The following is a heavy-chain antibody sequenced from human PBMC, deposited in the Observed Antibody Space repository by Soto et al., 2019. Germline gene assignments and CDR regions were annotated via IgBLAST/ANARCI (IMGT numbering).Heavy chain of an antibody. CDR2: ISYDGSNK. V-gene: IGHV3-30*18. CDR3: AKDHKGLLRWDYYFVY. D-gene: IGHD3-3*01. J-gene: IGHJ4*02. Sequence: QVQLVESGGGVVQPGRSLRLSCAASGFTFSSYGMHWVRQAPGKGLEWVAVISYDGSNKYYADSVKGRFTISRDTSKNTLYLQMNSLKAEDTAVYYFAKDHKGLLRWDYYFVYWGQVTLVTVSS. CDR1: GFTFSSYG.